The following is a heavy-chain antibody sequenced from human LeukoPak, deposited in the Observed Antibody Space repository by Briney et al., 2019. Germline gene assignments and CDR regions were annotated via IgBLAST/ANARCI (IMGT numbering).Heavy chain of an antibody. CDR2: ISGSGGST. V-gene: IGHV3-23*01. CDR3: AKDLSRIVRYFDY. Sequence: GGSLRLSCAASGFTFSSYAMSWVRQAPGKGLEWVSAISGSGGSTYYADSVKGRFTISRDNSKNTLYLQMNSLRAEDKAVYYCAKDLSRIVRYFDYWGQGTLVTVSS. D-gene: IGHD3-16*02. J-gene: IGHJ4*02. CDR1: GFTFSSYA.